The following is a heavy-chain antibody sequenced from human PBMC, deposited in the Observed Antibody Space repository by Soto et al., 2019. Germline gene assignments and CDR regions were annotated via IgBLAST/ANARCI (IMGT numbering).Heavy chain of an antibody. J-gene: IGHJ3*01. D-gene: IGHD3-22*01. CDR3: ARDQLYYNDISGRPLNAFDV. CDR2: ISYDGSNK. Sequence: GGSLRLSCAASGFTFSSYGMHRVRQAPGKGLEWVAVISYDGSNKYYADSVKGRFTISRDNSKNTLYLQMNSLRAEDTAVYYCARDQLYYNDISGRPLNAFDVWGQGTMVTVSS. V-gene: IGHV3-30*03. CDR1: GFTFSSYG.